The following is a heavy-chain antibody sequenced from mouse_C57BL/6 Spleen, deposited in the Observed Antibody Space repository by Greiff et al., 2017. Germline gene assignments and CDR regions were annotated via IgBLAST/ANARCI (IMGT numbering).Heavy chain of an antibody. D-gene: IGHD2-2*01. V-gene: IGHV1-66*01. CDR3: ATMVTTGDYYAMDY. CDR1: GYSFTSYY. J-gene: IGHJ4*01. CDR2: IYPGSGNT. Sequence: QVQLQQPGAELVKPGASVKISCKASGYSFTSYYIHWVKQRPGQGLEWIGWIYPGSGNTKYNEKFKGKATLTADTSSSTAYMQLSILTSEDSAVYYCATMVTTGDYYAMDYWGQGTSVTVSS.